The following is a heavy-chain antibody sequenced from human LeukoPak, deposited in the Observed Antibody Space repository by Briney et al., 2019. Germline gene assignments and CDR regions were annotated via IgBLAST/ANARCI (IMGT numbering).Heavy chain of an antibody. CDR2: ISSSSSTI. V-gene: IGHV3-48*01. J-gene: IGHJ4*02. D-gene: IGHD3-22*01. Sequence: PGGSLRLSCAASGFTFSSYSTNWVRQAPGKGLEWVSYISSSSSTIYYADSVKGRFTISRDNAKNSLYLQMNSLRAEDTAVYYCAREEYYYDSSGYYLPYYFDYWGQGTLVTVSS. CDR1: GFTFSSYS. CDR3: AREEYYYDSSGYYLPYYFDY.